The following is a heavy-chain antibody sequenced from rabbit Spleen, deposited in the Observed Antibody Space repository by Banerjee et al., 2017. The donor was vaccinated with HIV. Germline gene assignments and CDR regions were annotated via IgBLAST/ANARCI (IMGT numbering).Heavy chain of an antibody. J-gene: IGHJ6*01. CDR2: IYAAKGST. V-gene: IGHV1S7*01. CDR1: GIDFTNYY. D-gene: IGHD4-1*01. Sequence: QLTETGGGLVQPGGSLTLSCKASGIDFTNYYITWVRQAPGKGLEWIGIIYAAKGSTDYASWVNGRFTISSDNAQSTVDLKMTSLTAADTATYFCARDLDDVIGWNFGWWGQGTLVTVS. CDR3: ARDLDDVIGWNFGW.